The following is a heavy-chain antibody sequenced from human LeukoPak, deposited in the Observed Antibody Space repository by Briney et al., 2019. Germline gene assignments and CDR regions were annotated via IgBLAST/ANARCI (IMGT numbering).Heavy chain of an antibody. D-gene: IGHD1-1*01. J-gene: IGHJ4*02. CDR1: GFTVSSNY. CDR2: IYSGGST. V-gene: IGHV3-53*01. Sequence: PGGSLRLSCAASGFTVSSNYMSWVRQAPGKGLEWVSVIYSGGSTYYADSVKGRFTISRDNSKNTLYLQMNSLRAEDTAVYYCASEQLERSYYFDYWGQGTLVTVSS. CDR3: ASEQLERSYYFDY.